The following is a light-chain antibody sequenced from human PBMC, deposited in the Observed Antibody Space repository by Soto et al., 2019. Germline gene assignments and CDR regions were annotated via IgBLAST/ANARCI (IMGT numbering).Light chain of an antibody. CDR2: DVT. CDR3: SSYAGYNNLEL. V-gene: IGLV2-8*01. Sequence: QSALTQPPSASGSPGQSVTISCTGTSRDVGDYNYVSWYQQHPGKAPKLIIYDVTKRPSGVPDRFSGSKSDNTASLTVSGLQAEDEADYYCSSYAGYNNLELFGGGTKLTVL. CDR1: SRDVGDYNY. J-gene: IGLJ3*02.